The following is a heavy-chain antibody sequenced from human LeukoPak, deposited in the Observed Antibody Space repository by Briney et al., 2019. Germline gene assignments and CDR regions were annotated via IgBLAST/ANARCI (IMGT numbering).Heavy chain of an antibody. D-gene: IGHD3-22*01. CDR1: GFTFSSYE. V-gene: IGHV3-48*03. CDR3: AREEYYDSSGYYYSRFDY. J-gene: IGHJ4*02. CDR2: ISDSGSTK. Sequence: GGSLRLSCAASGFTFSSYEMNWVRQAPGKGLEWVSYISDSGSTKYYADSVKGRFTISRDNAKNTLYLQMNSLRAEDTAVYYCAREEYYDSSGYYYSRFDYWGQGTLVTVSS.